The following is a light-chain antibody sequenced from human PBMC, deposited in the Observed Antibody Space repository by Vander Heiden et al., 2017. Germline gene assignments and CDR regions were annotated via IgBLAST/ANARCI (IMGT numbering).Light chain of an antibody. CDR2: EVS. CDR1: SSDVGDYNY. V-gene: IGLV2-8*01. CDR3: SSYAGSNVV. J-gene: IGLJ2*01. Sequence: QSALTQPPSAPGSSGQSVTIPCTGTSSDVGDYNYVSWYQQHPGTAPKLMIYEVSKRPSGVPDRFSGSKSGNTASLTVSGLQAEDEADYYCSSYAGSNVVFGGGTKLTVL.